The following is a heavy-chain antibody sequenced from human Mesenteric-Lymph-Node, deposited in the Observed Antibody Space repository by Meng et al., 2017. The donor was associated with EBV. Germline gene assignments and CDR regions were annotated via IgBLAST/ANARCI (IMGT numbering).Heavy chain of an antibody. CDR1: GYTFSAYG. J-gene: IGHJ4*02. CDR3: ARDVLGSGDY. CDR2: ISPFNGNT. Sequence: QGQLWQSGAEVKKPGASVKVTCKASGYTFSAYGISWVRQAPGQGLEWMGWISPFNGNTNYAQNLQDRVTMTTDTSTTTAYMELRNLRSDDTAVYYCARDVLGSGDYWGQGTLVTVSS. V-gene: IGHV1-18*01. D-gene: IGHD5-12*01.